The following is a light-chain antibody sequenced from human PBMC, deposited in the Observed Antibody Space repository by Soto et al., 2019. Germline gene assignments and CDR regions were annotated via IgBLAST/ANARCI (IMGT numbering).Light chain of an antibody. V-gene: IGLV1-51*02. CDR2: ENN. CDR3: AAWDTSLSGGV. CDR1: SSNIGSDF. Sequence: QSVLTQPPSVSAAPGQKVTISCSGSSSNIGSDFVSWYQQLPGTAPQLLIYENNKRPSGIPDRFSGSKPATSATLGITGLQTGDEADYYCAAWDTSLSGGVFGGGTKLTVL. J-gene: IGLJ3*02.